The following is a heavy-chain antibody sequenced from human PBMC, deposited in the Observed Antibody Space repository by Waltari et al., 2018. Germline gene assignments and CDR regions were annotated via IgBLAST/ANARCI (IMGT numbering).Heavy chain of an antibody. CDR3: ARRRSITIFGVVNDAFDI. Sequence: QVQLQESGPGLVKPSETLSLTCTVSGGSISSYYWSWIRQPAGKGLEWIGRIYTSGSTNYNPSLKSRVTMSVDTSKNQFSLKLSSVTAADTAVYYCARRRSITIFGVVNDAFDIWGQGTMVTVSS. J-gene: IGHJ3*02. CDR1: GGSISSYY. CDR2: IYTSGST. V-gene: IGHV4-4*07. D-gene: IGHD3-3*01.